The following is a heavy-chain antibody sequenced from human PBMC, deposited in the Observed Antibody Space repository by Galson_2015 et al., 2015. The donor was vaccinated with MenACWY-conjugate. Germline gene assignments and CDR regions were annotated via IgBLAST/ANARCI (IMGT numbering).Heavy chain of an antibody. V-gene: IGHV3-15*07. D-gene: IGHD2-15*01. CDR1: GFTFSNAW. J-gene: IGHJ6*03. Sequence: SLRLSCAASGFTFSNAWMNWVRQAPGKGLEWVGRIKSKTDGGTTDYAAPVKGRFTISRDDSKNTLYLQMNSLKTEDTAVYYCTTQGIYCSGGSCGPNYYYYYMDVWGKGTTVTVSS. CDR3: TTQGIYCSGGSCGPNYYYYYMDV. CDR2: IKSKTDGGTT.